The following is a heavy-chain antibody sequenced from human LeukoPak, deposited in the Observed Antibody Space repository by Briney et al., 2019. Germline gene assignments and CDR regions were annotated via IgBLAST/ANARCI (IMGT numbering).Heavy chain of an antibody. CDR1: GFTFSNYA. CDR2: ISGSGGTT. CDR3: AKESGFGGYYYYMAV. J-gene: IGHJ6*03. Sequence: EGSLRLSCAASGFTFSNYAMSWVRQAPGKWLEWVSSISGSGGTTHYADSVKGRFAISRDSSKNTLYLQMNGLGAEDTAVYYCAKESGFGGYYYYMAVWGKGTTVTVSS. D-gene: IGHD3-22*01. V-gene: IGHV3-23*01.